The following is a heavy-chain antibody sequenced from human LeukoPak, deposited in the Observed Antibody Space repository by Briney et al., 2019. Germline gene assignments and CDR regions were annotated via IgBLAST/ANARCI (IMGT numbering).Heavy chain of an antibody. V-gene: IGHV1-2*02. Sequence: VASVKVSCKASGYTFTGYYIHWVRQAPGQGLEWMGWINPNSGGTNFAQKFQGRVTMTRDTSISTAYMELSRLTSDDTSVYYCARGPGRARFDPWGQGTLVTVSS. D-gene: IGHD3-10*01. CDR3: ARGPGRARFDP. CDR2: INPNSGGT. J-gene: IGHJ5*02. CDR1: GYTFTGYY.